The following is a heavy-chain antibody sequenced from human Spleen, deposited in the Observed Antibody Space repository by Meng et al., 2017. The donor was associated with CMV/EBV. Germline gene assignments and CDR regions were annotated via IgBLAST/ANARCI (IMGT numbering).Heavy chain of an antibody. CDR2: IGTAGDT. Sequence: GGSLRLSCAASGFTFSSYDMHWVRQATGKGLEWVSAIGTAGDTYYPGSVKGRFTISRENAKNSLYLQMNSLRAGDTAVYYCAKVRRIAVADTGYYYYYGMDVWGQGTTVTVSS. V-gene: IGHV3-13*01. D-gene: IGHD6-19*01. CDR1: GFTFSSYD. J-gene: IGHJ6*02. CDR3: AKVRRIAVADTGYYYYYGMDV.